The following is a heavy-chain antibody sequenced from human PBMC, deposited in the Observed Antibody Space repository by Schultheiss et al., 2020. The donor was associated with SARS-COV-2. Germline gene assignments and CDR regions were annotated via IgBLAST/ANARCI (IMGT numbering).Heavy chain of an antibody. CDR2: IYSGGST. CDR1: GFTVSSNY. D-gene: IGHD3-3*01. CDR3: ARVIDGRRFLEWTYYYYYYMDV. Sequence: GGSLRLSCAASGFTVSSNYMSWVRQAPGKGLEWVSVIYSGGSTYYADSVKGRFTISRDNSKNTLYLQMNSLRSDDTAVYYCARVIDGRRFLEWTYYYYYYMDVWGKGTTVTVSS. V-gene: IGHV3-53*05. J-gene: IGHJ6*03.